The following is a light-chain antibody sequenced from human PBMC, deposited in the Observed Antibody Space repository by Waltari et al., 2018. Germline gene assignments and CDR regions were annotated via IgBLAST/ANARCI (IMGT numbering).Light chain of an antibody. CDR3: QQYNSYST. CDR1: QSISTW. V-gene: IGKV1-5*03. Sequence: DIQITQSPSTLSASVGDRVPITCRASQSISTWLAWYQQKPGKAPMLLTYKASSLESGVPSRFSGSGSGTEFTLTISSLQPDDFATYYCQQYNSYSTFGQGTKVEIK. J-gene: IGKJ1*01. CDR2: KAS.